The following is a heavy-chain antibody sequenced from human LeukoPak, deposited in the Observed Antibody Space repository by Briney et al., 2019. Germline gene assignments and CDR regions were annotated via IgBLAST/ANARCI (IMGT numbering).Heavy chain of an antibody. V-gene: IGHV3-7*01. CDR3: VRDKGGRSGAIYYDAFDV. CDR2: IDQGGSTK. CDR1: GFTFNTYW. J-gene: IGHJ3*01. Sequence: GGSLRLSCATSGFTFNTYWMIWVRQAPGKGLEWVANIDQGGSTKYYVDSLKGRFTISRDNAKNSLYLQMNSLRAEDTAVYYCVRDKGGRSGAIYYDAFDVWGQGTMVTVSS. D-gene: IGHD1-26*01.